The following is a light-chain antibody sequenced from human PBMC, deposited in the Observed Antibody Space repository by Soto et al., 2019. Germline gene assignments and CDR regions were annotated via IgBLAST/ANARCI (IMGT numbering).Light chain of an antibody. CDR1: QNVTSN. CDR3: QQYDDWG. J-gene: IGKJ1*01. V-gene: IGKV3D-15*01. Sequence: MVMTQSPATLSVSPGERVTLSCRTSQNVTSNLAWYQLKPRQPPSLLIYGTSTRAPNIQVRFSSSGSETEFTITITTEQAGDSAVYYWQQYDDWGFGPGTKVEIK. CDR2: GTS.